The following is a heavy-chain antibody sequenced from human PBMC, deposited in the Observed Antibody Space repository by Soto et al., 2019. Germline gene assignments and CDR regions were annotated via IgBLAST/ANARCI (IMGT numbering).Heavy chain of an antibody. Sequence: GGSLRLSCAASGFTFSSYAMSWVRQAPGKGLEWVSAISGSGGSTYYADSVKGRFTISRDNSKNTLYLQMNSLRAEDTAVYYCAKGLYYDILTGYESPTPWFDPWGQGTLVTVSS. V-gene: IGHV3-23*01. D-gene: IGHD3-9*01. CDR2: ISGSGGST. J-gene: IGHJ5*02. CDR3: AKGLYYDILTGYESPTPWFDP. CDR1: GFTFSSYA.